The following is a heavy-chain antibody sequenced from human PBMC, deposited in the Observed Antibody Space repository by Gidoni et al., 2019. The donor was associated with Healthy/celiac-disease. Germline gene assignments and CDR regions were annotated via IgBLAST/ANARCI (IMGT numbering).Heavy chain of an antibody. Sequence: QVQLVQSGAEVKKPGASVKVSCKASGYTFTGYYMHWVRQAPGQGLEWMGWINPNSGGTNYAQKFQGWVTMTRDTSISTAYMELSRLRSDDTAVYYCARESDILTGGDGMDVWGQGTTVTVSS. D-gene: IGHD3-9*01. CDR2: INPNSGGT. CDR1: GYTFTGYY. J-gene: IGHJ6*02. CDR3: ARESDILTGGDGMDV. V-gene: IGHV1-2*04.